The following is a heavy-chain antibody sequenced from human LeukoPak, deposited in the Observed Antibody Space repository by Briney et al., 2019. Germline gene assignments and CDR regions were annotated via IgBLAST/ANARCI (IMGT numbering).Heavy chain of an antibody. J-gene: IGHJ5*01. V-gene: IGHV4-31*03. D-gene: IGHD4-17*01. Sequence: SQTLSLTCTVSGGSFTSGGYYWSWIRQPPGKGPEWMGYIYYTGSTHYNPSLKSRISMSVDTSKRQFSLNLMSVTGADTAIYYCARDKVTVTGNWFDSWGQGTLVAVSS. CDR2: IYYTGST. CDR3: ARDKVTVTGNWFDS. CDR1: GGSFTSGGYY.